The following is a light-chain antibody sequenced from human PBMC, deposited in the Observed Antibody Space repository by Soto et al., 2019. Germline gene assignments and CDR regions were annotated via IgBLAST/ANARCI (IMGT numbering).Light chain of an antibody. V-gene: IGKV1-5*01. CDR3: TQYNSYS. CDR2: HAS. J-gene: IGKJ1*01. CDR1: QSSSNW. Sequence: DIQMTQSPSTLPASVGDRVTITCRASQSSSNWLAWYQQKPGTAPKVLIYHASNLQSGLPSRFSGSGSRTEFTRNIGSLQTDEFATYYCTQYNSYSFGRGSKVEIK.